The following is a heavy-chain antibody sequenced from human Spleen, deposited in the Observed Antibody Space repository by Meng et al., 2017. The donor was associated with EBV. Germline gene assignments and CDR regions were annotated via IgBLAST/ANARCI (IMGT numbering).Heavy chain of an antibody. J-gene: IGHJ5*02. CDR3: ARQSPIAATPTGLDP. CDR1: GYSFTGAS. CDR2: FNTRTGNP. D-gene: IGHD6-25*01. Sequence: QVHLVPSGSGFKKPGASVKCSVKASGYSFTGASMHWVRQAPGQGPEWMGWFNTRTGNPMYAQGFTGRFVFSLDTSVSTAYLQISSLEAEDTAVYYCARQSPIAATPTGLDPWGQGTLVTVSS. V-gene: IGHV7-4-1*02.